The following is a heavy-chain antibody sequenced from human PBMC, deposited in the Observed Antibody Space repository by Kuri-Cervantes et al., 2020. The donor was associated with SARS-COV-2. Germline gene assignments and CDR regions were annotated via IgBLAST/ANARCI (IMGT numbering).Heavy chain of an antibody. V-gene: IGHV4-39*01. CDR3: ARHIKTRATVTTLYYFDY. J-gene: IGHJ4*02. CDR2: TYYSGST. CDR1: GGSISSSSYY. D-gene: IGHD4-17*01. Sequence: SETLSLTCTVSGGSISSSSYYWGWIRQPPGKGLEWIGSTYYSGSTYYNPSLKSRVTISVDTSKNQFSLKLSSVTAADTAVYYCARHIKTRATVTTLYYFDYWGQGTLVTVSS.